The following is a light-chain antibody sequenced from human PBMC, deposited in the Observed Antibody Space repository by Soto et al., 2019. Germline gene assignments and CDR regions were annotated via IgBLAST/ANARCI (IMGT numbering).Light chain of an antibody. CDR2: GAS. J-gene: IGKJ1*01. V-gene: IGKV3-20*01. Sequence: EIVLTQSPGTLSLSPGERATLSCRASQSISSSYLAWYQQKPGQAPRLLIYGASSRATGIPDRFSGSGSGTDFTLTIDRLEPEDLAVYYCHQYVSSVVGQGTKVDIK. CDR3: HQYVSSV. CDR1: QSISSSY.